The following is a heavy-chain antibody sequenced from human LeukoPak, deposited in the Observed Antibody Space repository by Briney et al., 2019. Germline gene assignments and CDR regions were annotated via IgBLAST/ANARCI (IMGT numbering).Heavy chain of an antibody. Sequence: GGSLRLSCAASGFTFSDYAMTWARQAPGKGLEWVSAISGGGSGTNYADSVKGRVTISRDDSKNTLYLQMSSLRAEDTALYYCAKGGGRYTYGSVDHWGQGTLVTVSS. CDR1: GFTFSDYA. D-gene: IGHD5-18*01. CDR2: ISGGGSGT. J-gene: IGHJ4*02. CDR3: AKGGGRYTYGSVDH. V-gene: IGHV3-23*01.